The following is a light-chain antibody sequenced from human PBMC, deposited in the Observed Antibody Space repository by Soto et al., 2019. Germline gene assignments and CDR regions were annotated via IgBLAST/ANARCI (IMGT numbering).Light chain of an antibody. CDR3: SSYAGSSNV. Sequence: QSVLTQPPSASGSPGQSVTISCTGTRYDVGGYNYVSWYQQHPGKAPKLMIYEVNKRPSGVPDRFSGSKSGNTASLTVSGLQAEDEADYYCSSYAGSSNVFGTGTKLTVL. V-gene: IGLV2-8*01. CDR1: RYDVGGYNY. CDR2: EVN. J-gene: IGLJ1*01.